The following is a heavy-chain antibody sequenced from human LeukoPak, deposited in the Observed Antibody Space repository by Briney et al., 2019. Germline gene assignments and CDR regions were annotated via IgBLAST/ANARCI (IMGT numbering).Heavy chain of an antibody. D-gene: IGHD3-22*01. CDR1: GFTFSSYS. V-gene: IGHV3-7*01. Sequence: GGSLRLSCAASGFTFSSYSMNWVRQAPGKGLEWVGNIKQDGSDKNYMDSVKGRFTISRDNTKNSVYLQMSSLRAEDTAVYYCARAVDSSGFSSFQYWGQGTLVTVSS. CDR3: ARAVDSSGFSSFQY. J-gene: IGHJ1*01. CDR2: IKQDGSDK.